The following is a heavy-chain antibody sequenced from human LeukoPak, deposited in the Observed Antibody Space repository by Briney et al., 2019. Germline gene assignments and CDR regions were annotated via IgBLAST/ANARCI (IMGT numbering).Heavy chain of an antibody. CDR1: GFTFSSYG. J-gene: IGHJ6*03. Sequence: TGGSLRLSCAASGFTFSSYGMHWVRQAPGKGLERVAFIRYDGSNKYYADSVKGRFTISRDNSKNTLYLQMNSLRAEDTAVYYCAKDYSDYSDSSGYYYYYDYMDVWGKGTTVTISS. CDR2: IRYDGSNK. CDR3: AKDYSDYSDSSGYYYYYDYMDV. D-gene: IGHD3-22*01. V-gene: IGHV3-30*02.